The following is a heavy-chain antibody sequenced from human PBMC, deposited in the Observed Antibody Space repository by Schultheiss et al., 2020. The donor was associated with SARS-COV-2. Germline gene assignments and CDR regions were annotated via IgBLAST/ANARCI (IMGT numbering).Heavy chain of an antibody. CDR1: GFTFSSYA. Sequence: GGSLRLSCAASGFTFSSYAMSWVRQAPGKGLEWVSAISGSGGSTYYSDSVKGRFTISRDNSKNTLYLQMNSLRAEDTAVYYCARVVSVTRAVDWFDPWGQGTLVTVSS. D-gene: IGHD4-11*01. V-gene: IGHV3-23*01. CDR3: ARVVSVTRAVDWFDP. CDR2: ISGSGGST. J-gene: IGHJ5*02.